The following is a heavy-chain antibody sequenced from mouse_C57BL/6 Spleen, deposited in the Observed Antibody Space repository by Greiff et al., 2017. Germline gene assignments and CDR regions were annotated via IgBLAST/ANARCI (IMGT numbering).Heavy chain of an antibody. Sequence: QVQLKQKGPGLVQPSQSLSSTGTLPGFSLTSYAVHWVRQSPGKGLEWLGVIWSGGSTDYNAAFISRLSIRKDNSKSQVFFKMNSLQADDTAIYYCARTGYYIDYWGQGTTRTVSS. V-gene: IGHV2-2*01. D-gene: IGHD2-2*01. CDR1: GFSLTSYA. CDR3: ARTGYYIDY. J-gene: IGHJ2*01. CDR2: IWSGGST.